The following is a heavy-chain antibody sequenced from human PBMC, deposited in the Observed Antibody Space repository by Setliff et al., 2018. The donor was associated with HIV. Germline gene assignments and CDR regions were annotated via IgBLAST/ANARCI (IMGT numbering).Heavy chain of an antibody. Sequence: GGSLRLSCAASGFIFSDHVMHWVRQAPGKGLEWVAFIRHDGSNKYYADSVKGRFTISRDNSKNTLYLQMNSLRAEDTAVYYCARAQDNYYDSSGYSFDSWGQGSLVTVSS. CDR1: GFIFSDHV. CDR2: IRHDGSNK. J-gene: IGHJ4*02. CDR3: ARAQDNYYDSSGYSFDS. V-gene: IGHV3-30*02. D-gene: IGHD3-22*01.